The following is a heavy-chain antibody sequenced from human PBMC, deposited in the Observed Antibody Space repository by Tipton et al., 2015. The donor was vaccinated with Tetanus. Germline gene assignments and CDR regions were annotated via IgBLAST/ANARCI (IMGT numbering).Heavy chain of an antibody. CDR1: GGSISSNY. J-gene: IGHJ4*02. CDR3: PGVLRGTVNYFDY. CDR2: IYYSGST. V-gene: IGHV4-59*01. Sequence: LRLSCTVSGGSISSNYWSWIRQPPGKGLEWIGNIYYSGSTNYNPSLKSRVTISVDTSKKQFSLKLSSVTAADTAVYYCPGVLRGTVNYFDYWGQGTLVTVSS. D-gene: IGHD4-17*01.